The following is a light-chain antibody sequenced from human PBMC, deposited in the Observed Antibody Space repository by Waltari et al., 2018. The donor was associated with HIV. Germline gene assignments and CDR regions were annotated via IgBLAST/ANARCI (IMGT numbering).Light chain of an antibody. J-gene: IGKJ3*01. V-gene: IGKV3-20*01. CDR1: QSVSSSY. CDR2: GAS. Sequence: EIVLTQSPGTLSLSPGERATLSCRASQSVSSSYLAWYQQKPGQAPRLLIYGASSRATGIPDRFSGSGSGTGFTLTISRLEPEDFAVYYCQLYGSSPFTFGPGTKVDIK. CDR3: QLYGSSPFT.